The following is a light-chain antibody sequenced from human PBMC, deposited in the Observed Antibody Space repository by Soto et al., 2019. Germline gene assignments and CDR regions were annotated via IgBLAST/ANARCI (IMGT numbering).Light chain of an antibody. CDR2: DAS. CDR1: QSISSW. Sequence: DIQMTQSPSTLSASVGDRVTITCRASQSISSWLAWYQQKPGKAPKLLIYDASSLESGVPSRFSGSGSGTEFTLTISGLQPDDFATYYSQQYNSYWTFGQGTKVEIK. V-gene: IGKV1-5*01. CDR3: QQYNSYWT. J-gene: IGKJ1*01.